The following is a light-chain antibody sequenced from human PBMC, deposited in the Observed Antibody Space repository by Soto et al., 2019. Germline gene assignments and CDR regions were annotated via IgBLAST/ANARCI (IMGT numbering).Light chain of an antibody. V-gene: IGKV1-9*01. CDR2: GAS. CDR3: PQLFMYPPT. Sequence: IQLTQSPSSLSASVGDRVTITCRASQGIINYLAWYQHKPGKAPKLLIYGASTLQSGVPSRFSGSGSGTDFTLTVSSVQPEDFATYYCPQLFMYPPTFGPGTKVDIK. CDR1: QGIINY. J-gene: IGKJ3*01.